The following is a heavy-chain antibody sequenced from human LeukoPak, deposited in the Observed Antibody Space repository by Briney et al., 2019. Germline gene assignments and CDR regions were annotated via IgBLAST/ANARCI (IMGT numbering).Heavy chain of an antibody. V-gene: IGHV4-30-4*01. CDR2: IYYSGTT. CDR1: GGSISSGDYY. J-gene: IGHJ4*02. Sequence: SETLSPTCSVSGGSISSGDYYWSWIRQPPGKGLEWIGHIYYSGTTDYNPTLRSRVSISVDTSKNQFSLKLSSVTAADTAVYYCARDRYFIGFDYWGQGTLVTVSS. CDR3: ARDRYFIGFDY. D-gene: IGHD3-9*01.